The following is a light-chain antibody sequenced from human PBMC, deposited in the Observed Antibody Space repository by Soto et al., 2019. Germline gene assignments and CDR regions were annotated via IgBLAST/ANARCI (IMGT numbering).Light chain of an antibody. CDR2: EVT. J-gene: IGLJ1*01. CDR3: CSYAGSNTYV. CDR1: NGDIGNYDL. Sequence: QSALTQPASVSGSPGQSITGSCTGTNGDIGNYDLVSWYQQHPGKSPKLIISEVTKPPSGISNRFSGSTSGNTASLTISGLQAEDEADYYCCSYAGSNTYVFGTGTKVTVL. V-gene: IGLV2-23*02.